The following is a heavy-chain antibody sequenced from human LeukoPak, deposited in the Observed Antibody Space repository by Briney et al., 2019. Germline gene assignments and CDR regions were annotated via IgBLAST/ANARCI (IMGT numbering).Heavy chain of an antibody. Sequence: GRSLRLSCAASGFTFSSSGMHWVRQAPGKGLAWVSFISYDGGRKYHADSVKGRFTISRDNSKDTLYLQMNSLTADDTAVYYCAKDRSTTWAFDYWGPGTLVTVSS. CDR1: GFTFSSSG. V-gene: IGHV3-30*18. CDR2: ISYDGGRK. CDR3: AKDRSTTWAFDY. D-gene: IGHD1-14*01. J-gene: IGHJ4*02.